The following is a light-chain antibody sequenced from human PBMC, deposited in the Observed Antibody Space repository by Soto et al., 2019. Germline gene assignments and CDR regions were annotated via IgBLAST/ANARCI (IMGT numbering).Light chain of an antibody. Sequence: QSALTQPASVSGSPGQSITISCTGTSSDIGAYKYFSWNQQHPGKAPKLLIHEVSNRPSSVSDRFSGSKSGNTASLTISGFQAEYEADYYCSSFTSRSTSGFVTGTKVTGL. CDR1: SSDIGAYKY. J-gene: IGLJ1*01. CDR2: EVS. CDR3: SSFTSRSTSG. V-gene: IGLV2-14*01.